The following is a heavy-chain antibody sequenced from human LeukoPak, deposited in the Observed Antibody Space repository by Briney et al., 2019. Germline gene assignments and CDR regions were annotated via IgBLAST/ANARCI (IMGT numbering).Heavy chain of an antibody. CDR1: GFTFSTYN. D-gene: IGHD1-26*01. J-gene: IGHJ6*03. Sequence: GGSLRLSCAASGFTFSTYNMNWVRQAPGKGLEWVSSITITSSYMYYADSVKGRFTISRDNAQNSLYLHMSSLRAEVTAVYYCARDPYSGGYGDDYYYYMDVWGKGTTVTVSS. CDR2: ITITSSYM. CDR3: ARDPYSGGYGDDYYYYMDV. V-gene: IGHV3-21*01.